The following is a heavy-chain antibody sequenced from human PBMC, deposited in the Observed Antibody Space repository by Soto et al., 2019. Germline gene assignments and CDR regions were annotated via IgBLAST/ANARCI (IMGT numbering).Heavy chain of an antibody. CDR2: FIPIFVSA. CDR1: GGTVSSYA. CDR3: ASDVSSDTTGFRGYDL. Sequence: QLHLVQSGAEVKKAGSSVKVSCKASGGTVSSYAITWVRQAPGKGLEWMGVFIPIFVSAHYAPKFQGRITITAAESTSTAYMELSGLTSEDTAIYYCASDVSSDTTGFRGYDLWGQGTQVTVSS. V-gene: IGHV1-69*01. D-gene: IGHD3-10*01. J-gene: IGHJ4*02.